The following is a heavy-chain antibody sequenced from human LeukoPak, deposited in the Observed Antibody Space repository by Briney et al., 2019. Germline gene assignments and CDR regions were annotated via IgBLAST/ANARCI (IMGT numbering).Heavy chain of an antibody. CDR3: ARGYYDSRGYSNTFDI. Sequence: PSETLSLTCTVSGGPISSYFWSWIRQPPGKGLEWIGYINYSGNTKYNPSLESRVTISVDASNNQFSLRLSSVTAADTAFNYCARGYYDSRGYSNTFDIWGQGTLVTVSS. CDR1: GGPISSYF. CDR2: INYSGNT. V-gene: IGHV4-59*01. D-gene: IGHD3-22*01. J-gene: IGHJ3*02.